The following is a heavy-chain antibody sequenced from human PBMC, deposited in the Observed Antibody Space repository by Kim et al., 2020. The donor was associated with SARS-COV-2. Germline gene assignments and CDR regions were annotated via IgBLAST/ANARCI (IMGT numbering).Heavy chain of an antibody. D-gene: IGHD4-17*01. CDR3: AKGVTNSGFDY. J-gene: IGHJ4*02. V-gene: IGHV3-23*01. CDR2: ISWDGTRT. Sequence: MGWVRQAPGEGLEWVSRISWDGTRTYYADSVKGRVTMSSDKSKNTVYLHMNNLRVEDTAVYYCAKGVTNSGFDYWGQGAQVTVSS.